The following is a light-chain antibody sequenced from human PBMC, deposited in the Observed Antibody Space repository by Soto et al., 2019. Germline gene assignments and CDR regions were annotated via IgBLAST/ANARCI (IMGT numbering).Light chain of an antibody. CDR3: QQYKIWPT. CDR1: QSVGIN. V-gene: IGKV3-15*01. J-gene: IGKJ1*01. CDR2: GAS. Sequence: MILTQSPSTLSVSPGEIATLSVRAIQSVGINLAWHQQKPGQAPRLLIYGASNRATGIPARFSGSGSGTEFTLTISSLQSEDFAVYFCQQYKIWPTFGQGTKVDI.